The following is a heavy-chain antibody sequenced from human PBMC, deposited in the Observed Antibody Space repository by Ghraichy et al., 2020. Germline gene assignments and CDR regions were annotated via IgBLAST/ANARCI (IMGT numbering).Heavy chain of an antibody. CDR1: GFSLSSYW. CDR2: INSDGSST. J-gene: IGHJ4*02. Sequence: LSLTCAASGFSLSSYWMHWVRQAPGKGLVWVSRINSDGSSTSYADSVKGRFTISRDNAKNTLYLQMNSLRVEDTAVYYCARFSSGWWGWGQGNQVTVSS. CDR3: ARFSSGWWG. D-gene: IGHD6-19*01. V-gene: IGHV3-74*01.